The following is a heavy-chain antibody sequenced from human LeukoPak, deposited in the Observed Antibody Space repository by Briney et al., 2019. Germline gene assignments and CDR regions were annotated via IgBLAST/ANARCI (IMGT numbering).Heavy chain of an antibody. J-gene: IGHJ4*02. CDR1: GFTFSSYG. V-gene: IGHV3-30*18. D-gene: IGHD3-10*01. CDR2: ISYDGSNT. Sequence: GRSLRLSCAASGFTFSSYGMHWVRQAPVKGLEWVAVISYDGSNTYYADSVKGRFTISRDNSKNMLYLQMNSLRAEDTAVYYCAKPYYYGSRSYMDYWGQGTLVTVSS. CDR3: AKPYYYGSRSYMDY.